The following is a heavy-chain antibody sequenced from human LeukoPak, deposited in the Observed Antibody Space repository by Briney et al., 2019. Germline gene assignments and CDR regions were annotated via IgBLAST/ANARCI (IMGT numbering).Heavy chain of an antibody. CDR2: IYYSGST. J-gene: IGHJ6*03. CDR1: GGSFSNYY. V-gene: IGHV4-34*01. D-gene: IGHD3-9*01. CDR3: ARLRVVLRYFDWLRSYYMDV. Sequence: SETLSPTCAVYGGSFSNYYWSWLRHPPGKGLEWIGRIYYSGSTYYNPSLKSRVTISVDTSKNQFSLKLSSVTAADTAVYYCARLRVVLRYFDWLRSYYMDVWGKGTTVTISS.